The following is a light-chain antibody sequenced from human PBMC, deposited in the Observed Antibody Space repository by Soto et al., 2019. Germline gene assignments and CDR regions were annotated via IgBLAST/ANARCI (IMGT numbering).Light chain of an antibody. CDR2: GAS. V-gene: IGKV3-20*01. J-gene: IGKJ1*01. CDR3: KPYGSSYLWA. Sequence: ESVLTQSPGTLSLSPGERATLSCRASQSVSSSYLAWYQQKPGQAPRLFIYGASSRATGIPDRFSGSGSGTDFTLTISRLEPEDFAVYYCKPYGSSYLWAIGQGNQV. CDR1: QSVSSSY.